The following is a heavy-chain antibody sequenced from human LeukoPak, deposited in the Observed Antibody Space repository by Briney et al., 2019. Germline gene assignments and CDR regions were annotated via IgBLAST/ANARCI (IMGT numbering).Heavy chain of an antibody. V-gene: IGHV1-24*01. Sequence: GASVKVSCKVSGYTLTELSMRWVRQAPGKGLEWMGGFDPEDGETIYAQKFQGRVTMTEDTSTDTAYMELSSLRSEDTAVYYCLSYGVVTQNYFDYWGQGTLVTVSS. CDR1: GYTLTELS. D-gene: IGHD3-3*01. CDR2: FDPEDGET. CDR3: LSYGVVTQNYFDY. J-gene: IGHJ4*02.